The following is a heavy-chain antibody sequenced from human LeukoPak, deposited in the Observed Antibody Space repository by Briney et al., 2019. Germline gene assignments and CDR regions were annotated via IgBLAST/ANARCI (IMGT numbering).Heavy chain of an antibody. V-gene: IGHV1-18*01. CDR2: ISAYNGNT. J-gene: IGHJ6*03. D-gene: IGHD3-22*01. CDR1: GYTFTSYG. Sequence: ASVKVSCKASGYTFTSYGISWVRQAPGQGLEWMGWISAYNGNTNYAQKLQGRVTMTTDTSTSTAYMELRSLRSDDTAVYYCARVHDSSGYYWGYYYYYYMDVWGKGTTVTISS. CDR3: ARVHDSSGYYWGYYYYYYMDV.